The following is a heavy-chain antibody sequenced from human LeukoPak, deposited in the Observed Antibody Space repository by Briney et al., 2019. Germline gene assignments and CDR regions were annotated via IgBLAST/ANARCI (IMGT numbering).Heavy chain of an antibody. V-gene: IGHV1-24*01. D-gene: IGHD6-13*01. CDR3: ATEYSSSPVPGAFDI. CDR2: FDPEDGET. CDR1: GGTFSSYA. Sequence: GASVKVSCKASGGTFSSYAISWVRQAPGRGLEWMGGFDPEDGETIYAQKFQGRVTVTEDTSTDTAYMELSSLRSEDTAVYYCATEYSSSPVPGAFDIWGQGTMVTVSS. J-gene: IGHJ3*02.